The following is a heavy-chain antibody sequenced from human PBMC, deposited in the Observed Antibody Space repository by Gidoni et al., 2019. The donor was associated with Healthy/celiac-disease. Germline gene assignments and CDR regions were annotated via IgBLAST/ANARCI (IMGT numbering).Heavy chain of an antibody. Sequence: QVQLVESGGGVVQPGGSLRPSCAASGFTFSSYGMPWFRQAPGKGLEWVAFIRYDGSNKYYADSVKGRFTISRDNSKNTLYLQMNSLRAEDTAVYYCAKGGPYYDFWPDAFDIWGQGTMVTVSS. V-gene: IGHV3-30*02. CDR2: IRYDGSNK. CDR1: GFTFSSYG. CDR3: AKGGPYYDFWPDAFDI. D-gene: IGHD3-3*01. J-gene: IGHJ3*02.